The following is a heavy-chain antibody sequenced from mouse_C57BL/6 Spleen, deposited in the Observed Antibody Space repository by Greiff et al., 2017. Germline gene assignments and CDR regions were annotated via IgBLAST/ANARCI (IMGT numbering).Heavy chain of an antibody. V-gene: IGHV1-81*01. D-gene: IGHD2-2*01. CDR3: ARSAYAYDGLDY. CDR1: GFNFTSYG. CDR2: IYTRSGNT. Sequence: QVQLKESGAELARPGASVKLSCKASGFNFTSYGISWVKQRTGQGLEWIGEIYTRSGNTYYNAKFKGKATLTADKSTSTAYMELRSLTSEDSAVYFCARSAYAYDGLDYWGQGTTLTVSS. J-gene: IGHJ2*01.